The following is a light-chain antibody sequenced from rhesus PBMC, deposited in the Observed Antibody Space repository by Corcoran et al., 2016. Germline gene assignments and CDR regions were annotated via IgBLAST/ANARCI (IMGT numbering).Light chain of an antibody. V-gene: IGKV1-18*01. CDR3: QQGYKTPWT. Sequence: DIQMTQSPSSLSASVGDKVTITCRASQGISSWLAWYQQKAGNAPNLLIYVASSLQSGVPSRFNGSGSGTDYTLTISSLQPEDFATYYCQQGYKTPWTFGQGTKVEIK. CDR2: VAS. CDR1: QGISSW. J-gene: IGKJ1*01.